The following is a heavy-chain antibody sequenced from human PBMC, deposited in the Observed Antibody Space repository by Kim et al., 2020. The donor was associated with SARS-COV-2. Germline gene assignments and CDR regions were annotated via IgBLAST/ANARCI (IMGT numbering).Heavy chain of an antibody. J-gene: IGHJ4*02. CDR1: GYTFTTYG. D-gene: IGHD3-22*01. CDR3: ARGGLETTGHYSFYY. Sequence: ASVKVSCKASGYTFTTYGISWVRQAPGQGPEWMGRITAYNAKADYAQKFQDRLILTTDTSTNTTYLELRSLRYDDTSVYYCARGGLETTGHYSFYYWGQGTLVTVSS. CDR2: ITAYNAKA. V-gene: IGHV1-18*04.